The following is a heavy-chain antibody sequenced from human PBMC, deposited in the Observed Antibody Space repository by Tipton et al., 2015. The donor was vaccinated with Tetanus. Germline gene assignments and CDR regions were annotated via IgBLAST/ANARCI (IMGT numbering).Heavy chain of an antibody. V-gene: IGHV5-51*01. J-gene: IGHJ3*02. Sequence: QLVQSGAEVKKPGESLKISCKGSGYSFTSYWIGWVRQMPGEGQEWMGIIYPGDSDTRYSPSFQGQVIISANNSISTAYMQWSSLKSSAPAMYNCASSLRFNIWAQATMVTVSS. CDR2: IYPGDSDT. CDR1: GYSFTSYW. CDR3: ASSLRFNI.